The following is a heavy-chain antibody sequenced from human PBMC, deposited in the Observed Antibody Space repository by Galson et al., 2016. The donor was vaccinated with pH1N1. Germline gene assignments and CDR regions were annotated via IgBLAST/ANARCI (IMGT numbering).Heavy chain of an antibody. CDR1: GFTFSNYW. J-gene: IGHJ4*02. V-gene: IGHV3-7*01. CDR2: INQDGSVK. Sequence: SLRLSCAASGFTFSNYWMSWVRQAPGKGLEWVVDINQDGSVKYYIDSVKGRFTISRDNAKNSLYLRMNSLRAEDTAVYYWARKVGDYWGQGTLVTVSS. CDR3: ARKVGDY.